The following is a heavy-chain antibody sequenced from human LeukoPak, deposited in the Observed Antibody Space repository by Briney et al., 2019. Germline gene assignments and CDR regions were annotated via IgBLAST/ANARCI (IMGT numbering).Heavy chain of an antibody. J-gene: IGHJ6*03. CDR1: GFTVSSNY. V-gene: IGHV3-53*01. CDR2: IYSGGST. Sequence: PGGSLRLSCAASGFTVSSNYMSWVRQAPRKGLEWVSVIYSGGSTYYADSVKGRFTISRDNSKNTLYLQMNSLRAEDTAVYYCARSITIFGVVTPYYYYYMDVWGKGTTVTVSS. D-gene: IGHD3-3*01. CDR3: ARSITIFGVVTPYYYYYMDV.